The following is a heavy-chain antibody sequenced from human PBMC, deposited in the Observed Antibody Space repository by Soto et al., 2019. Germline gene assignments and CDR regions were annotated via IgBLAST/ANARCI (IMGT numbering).Heavy chain of an antibody. V-gene: IGHV1-8*01. CDR3: ARLLSITIFGVVPDV. CDR2: MNPNSGNT. CDR1: GYTFTSYD. Sequence: ASVKVSCKASGYTFTSYDINWVRQATGRGLEWMGWMNPNSGNTGYAQKFQGRVTMTRNTSISTAYMELSSLRSEDTAVYYCARLLSITIFGVVPDVWGQGTTVTVSS. J-gene: IGHJ6*02. D-gene: IGHD3-3*01.